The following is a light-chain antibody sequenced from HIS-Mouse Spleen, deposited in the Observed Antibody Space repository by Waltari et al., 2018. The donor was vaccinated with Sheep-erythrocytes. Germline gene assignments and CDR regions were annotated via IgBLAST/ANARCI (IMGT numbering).Light chain of an antibody. V-gene: IGLV2-8*01. CDR3: SSYAGSNNYV. Sequence: QSALTQPPSASGSPGQSATISCPGTSSDVGGYNYVPWYQQHPGKAPKLMIYEVSKRPSGVPDRFSGSKSGNTASLTVSGLQAEDEADYYCSSYAGSNNYVFGTGTKVTVL. J-gene: IGLJ1*01. CDR2: EVS. CDR1: SSDVGGYNY.